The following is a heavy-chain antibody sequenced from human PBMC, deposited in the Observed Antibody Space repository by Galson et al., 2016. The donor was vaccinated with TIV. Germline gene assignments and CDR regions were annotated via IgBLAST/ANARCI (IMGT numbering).Heavy chain of an antibody. D-gene: IGHD6-13*01. CDR2: ITGVFGTS. CDR3: ARGPEYTSSYFSF. Sequence: SVKVSCKASGSIFNSFAISWVRQAPGQGLEWMGGITGVFGTSNYVQKFQARVTITADQSTSTTYLEVTNLRSEDTAVYYCARGPEYTSSYFSFWGQGTLVTVSA. J-gene: IGHJ4*02. CDR1: GSIFNSFA. V-gene: IGHV1-69*13.